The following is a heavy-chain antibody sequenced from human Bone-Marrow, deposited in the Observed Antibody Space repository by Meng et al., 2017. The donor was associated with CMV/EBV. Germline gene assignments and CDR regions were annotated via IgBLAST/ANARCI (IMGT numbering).Heavy chain of an antibody. CDR1: GFTFSSYA. V-gene: IGHV3-23*01. CDR3: GSSGYYFSIDY. Sequence: GESLKISCAASGFTFSSYAMSWVRQAPGKGLEWVSAISGSGGSTYYADSVKGRFTISRDNSKNTLYLQMNSLRAEDTAVYYCGSSGYYFSIDYWGQGTLVTVSS. CDR2: ISGSGGST. J-gene: IGHJ4*02. D-gene: IGHD3-22*01.